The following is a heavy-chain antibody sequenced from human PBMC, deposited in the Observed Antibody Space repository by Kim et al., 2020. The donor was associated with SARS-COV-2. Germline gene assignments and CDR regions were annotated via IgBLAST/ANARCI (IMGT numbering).Heavy chain of an antibody. Sequence: SETLSLTCTVSGGSISSDYWSWIRQPPGKGLEWIGYIYYSGSTNYNPSLKSRVTISVAKAKNQFSLKLSSVTAADTDVYYCARAGLYCSSTSCSGFDIWGQGTMVTVSS. D-gene: IGHD2-2*01. CDR2: IYYSGST. CDR1: GGSISSDY. CDR3: ARAGLYCSSTSCSGFDI. V-gene: IGHV4-59*01. J-gene: IGHJ3*02.